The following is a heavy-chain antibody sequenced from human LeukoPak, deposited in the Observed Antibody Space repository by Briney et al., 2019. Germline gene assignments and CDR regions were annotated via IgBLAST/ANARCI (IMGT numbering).Heavy chain of an antibody. CDR3: AKSMTTVTTSEDY. Sequence: PGGSLRLSCAASGFSFTTYWMSWVRQAPGKGLEWVANIKQDGTEKYYVDSVKGRFTISRDNAKNSLYLQMNSLRAEDTAVYYCAKSMTTVTTSEDYWGQGTLVTVSS. CDR2: IKQDGTEK. V-gene: IGHV3-7*01. J-gene: IGHJ4*02. CDR1: GFSFTTYW. D-gene: IGHD4-17*01.